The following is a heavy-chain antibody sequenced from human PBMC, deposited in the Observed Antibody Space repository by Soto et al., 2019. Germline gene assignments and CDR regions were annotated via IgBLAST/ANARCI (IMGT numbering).Heavy chain of an antibody. D-gene: IGHD6-19*01. CDR3: ARDWRFSSGLDY. CDR2: ISPGGVVT. V-gene: IGHV1-46*01. Sequence: QVQLAQSGAEVKKPGASVTISCKASGFTFTTYFMHWLRQAPGQGLEWMGVISPGGVVTSYAQKFQGRVTVTKDTSTTTVYMDLSSLRSDDTAVYYCARDWRFSSGLDYWGQGTLVTVSS. CDR1: GFTFTTYF. J-gene: IGHJ4*02.